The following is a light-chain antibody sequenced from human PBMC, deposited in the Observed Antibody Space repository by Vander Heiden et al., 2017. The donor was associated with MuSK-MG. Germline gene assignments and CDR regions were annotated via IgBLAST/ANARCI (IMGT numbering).Light chain of an antibody. CDR1: QEITNY. CDR3: QQVHSFPIT. J-gene: IGKJ4*01. V-gene: IGKV1-9*01. CDR2: TAS. Sequence: DIQLTQSPSLLSASVGDRVTITCRASQEITNYLAWFQQKPGKAPNLLIHTASTLQSVVPSRFSGSGSGTDFALTISSLQSEDFATYYCQQVHSFPITFGGGTKVEIK.